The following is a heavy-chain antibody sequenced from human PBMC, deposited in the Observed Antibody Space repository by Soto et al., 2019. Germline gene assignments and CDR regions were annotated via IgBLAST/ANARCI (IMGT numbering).Heavy chain of an antibody. V-gene: IGHV1-69*13. Sequence: SVKVSCKASGYTFTSYYMHWARQAPGQGLEWMGMIIPSFGTANYAQKFQGRVTITADESTSTAYMELSSLRSEDTAVYYCARVTCSTRYSSGCGAFDIWGQGTMVTVSS. CDR3: ARVTCSTRYSSGCGAFDI. D-gene: IGHD6-19*01. CDR1: GYTFTSYY. J-gene: IGHJ3*02. CDR2: IIPSFGTA.